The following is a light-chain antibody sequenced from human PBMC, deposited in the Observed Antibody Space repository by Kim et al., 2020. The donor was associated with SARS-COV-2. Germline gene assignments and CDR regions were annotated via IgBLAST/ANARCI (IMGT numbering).Light chain of an antibody. J-gene: IGKJ4*01. CDR3: QQSYSTPLT. CDR2: SAS. CDR1: QIISGY. V-gene: IGKV1-39*01. Sequence: ASVGDRVTISCRASQIISGYLTWYQQKPGKAPKSLIYSASILHSGVPSRFSGSGSGTEFSLTISSLQSEDFATYYCQQSYSTPLTFGGGTKVDIK.